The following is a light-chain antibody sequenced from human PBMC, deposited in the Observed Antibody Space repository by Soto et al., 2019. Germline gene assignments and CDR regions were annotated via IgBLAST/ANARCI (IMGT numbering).Light chain of an antibody. Sequence: QAVVTQPPSASGSPGQKVSISCSGSSSNIGRNYVSWYQQVPGTAPKLLIYSNSHRPSGVPDRFSGSKSGTSASLAISELRSEDEVDYYCAAWDDILRGVFGGGTKLTVL. CDR2: SNS. CDR1: SSNIGRNY. CDR3: AAWDDILRGV. J-gene: IGLJ3*02. V-gene: IGLV1-47*02.